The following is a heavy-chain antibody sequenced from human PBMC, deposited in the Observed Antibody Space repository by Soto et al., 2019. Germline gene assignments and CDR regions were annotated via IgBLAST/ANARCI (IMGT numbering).Heavy chain of an antibody. CDR3: ARARGLVNGIWGYYYGMDV. J-gene: IGHJ6*02. V-gene: IGHV4-38-2*01. CDR1: GYSISSGYY. CDR2: IYHSGST. D-gene: IGHD1-20*01. Sequence: PSETLSLTCAVSGYSISSGYYWGWIRQPPGKGLEWIGSIYHSGSTYYNPSLKSRVTISVDTSKNQFSLKLSSVTAADTAVYYCARARGLVNGIWGYYYGMDVWGQGTTVTAP.